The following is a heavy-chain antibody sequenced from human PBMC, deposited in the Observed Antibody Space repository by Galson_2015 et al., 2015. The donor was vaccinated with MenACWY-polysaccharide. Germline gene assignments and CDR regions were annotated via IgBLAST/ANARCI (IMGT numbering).Heavy chain of an antibody. CDR2: INSDGRST. D-gene: IGHD2-8*02. Sequence: SLRLSCAASGLTFSSYWMHWVRQAPGKGLVWVSRINSDGRSTSYVDSVKGRFTISRDNAKNTLYLEMNSLRAEDTAVYYCTKAGAKYCRGSTCSFNWFDPWGQGTLVTVSS. CDR3: TKAGAKYCRGSTCSFNWFDP. CDR1: GLTFSSYW. J-gene: IGHJ5*02. V-gene: IGHV3-74*01.